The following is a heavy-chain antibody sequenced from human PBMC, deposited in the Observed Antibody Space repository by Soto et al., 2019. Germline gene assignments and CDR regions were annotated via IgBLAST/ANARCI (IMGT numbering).Heavy chain of an antibody. CDR2: VYYTGST. CDR1: GGSIISDEYY. D-gene: IGHD1-1*01. J-gene: IGHJ4*02. V-gene: IGHV4-30-4*01. Sequence: QVQLQESGPGLVKPSQTLSLTCSVSGGSIISDEYYWTWIRQPPGGGLEWIGHVYYTGSTSYSPSLKSRLSISVYTSKNQFSLRLNSVSAADTAVYYCARDRSNSPDLLDSWGRGTLVTVSS. CDR3: ARDRSNSPDLLDS.